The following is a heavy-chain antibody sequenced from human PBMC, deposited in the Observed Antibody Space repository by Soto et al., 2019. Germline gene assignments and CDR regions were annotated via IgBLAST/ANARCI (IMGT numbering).Heavy chain of an antibody. Sequence: QVQLVESGGGVVQPGRSLRLSCAASGFTFSSYAMHWVRQAPGKGLEWVAVISYDGSNKYYADSVKGRFTISRDNSKNPLYLQMNSLRAEDTAVYYCARPLWRGDYNWGYFDLWGRGTLVTVSS. CDR3: ARPLWRGDYNWGYFDL. V-gene: IGHV3-30-3*01. CDR1: GFTFSSYA. J-gene: IGHJ2*01. CDR2: ISYDGSNK. D-gene: IGHD4-17*01.